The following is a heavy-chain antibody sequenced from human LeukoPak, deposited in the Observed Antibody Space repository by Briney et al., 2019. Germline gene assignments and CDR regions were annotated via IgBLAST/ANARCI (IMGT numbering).Heavy chain of an antibody. CDR2: ISAYNGNT. CDR3: ARERGSRITMVRGVMGY. CDR1: GYTFTSYG. Sequence: ASVKVSCKASGYTFTSYGISWVRQAPGQGLEWMGWISAYNGNTNYAQKFQGRVTMTRDTSTSTVYMELSSLRSEDAAVYYCARERGSRITMVRGVMGYWGQGTLVTVSS. J-gene: IGHJ4*02. V-gene: IGHV1-18*01. D-gene: IGHD3-10*01.